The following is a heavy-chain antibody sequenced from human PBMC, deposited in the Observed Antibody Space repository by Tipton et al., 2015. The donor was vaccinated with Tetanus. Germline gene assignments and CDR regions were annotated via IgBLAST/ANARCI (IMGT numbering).Heavy chain of an antibody. J-gene: IGHJ6*02. CDR3: ARDRGDYIYYGMDV. Sequence: QVQLVQSGAEMKKPGASVKVSCKASGYTFTVYYIYWVRQAPGQGLEWMGWIDPNSGGTVYAQKFQGRVTMTRDTSISTAYMELRSLRSDDTAVYYCARDRGDYIYYGMDVWGPGTTVTVS. V-gene: IGHV1-2*02. CDR1: GYTFTVYY. CDR2: IDPNSGGT. D-gene: IGHD3-22*01.